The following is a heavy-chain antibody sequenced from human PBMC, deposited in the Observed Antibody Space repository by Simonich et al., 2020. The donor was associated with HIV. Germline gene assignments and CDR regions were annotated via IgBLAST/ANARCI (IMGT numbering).Heavy chain of an antibody. D-gene: IGHD1-1*01. CDR1: GYTFTDNP. CDR3: AREGEMLDDAFDI. V-gene: IGHV1-2*02. Sequence: QVQLVQSGAEVKNPGASVKVSCKASGYTFTDNPMHWVRQAPGQGLEWKEWINPNRGATDYDQRFKGRVTMTRDTSMSTAYMELSRLKSDDTAVYFCAREGEMLDDAFDIWGQGTLVTVSS. CDR2: INPNRGAT. J-gene: IGHJ3*02.